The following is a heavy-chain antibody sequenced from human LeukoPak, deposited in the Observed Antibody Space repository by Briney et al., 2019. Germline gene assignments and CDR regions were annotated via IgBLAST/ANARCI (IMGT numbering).Heavy chain of an antibody. V-gene: IGHV1-46*01. J-gene: IGHJ3*02. CDR1: GYTFTSYY. D-gene: IGHD2-21*02. CDR3: ARTVVVTAEHAFEI. Sequence: ASVKVSCTASGYTFTSYYMHWVRQAPGQGLKWMGIINPSVGSTSYAQKFQGRVTITADKSTSTAYRELSSLRSEDTAVYYCARTVVVTAEHAFEIWGQGTMVTVSS. CDR2: INPSVGST.